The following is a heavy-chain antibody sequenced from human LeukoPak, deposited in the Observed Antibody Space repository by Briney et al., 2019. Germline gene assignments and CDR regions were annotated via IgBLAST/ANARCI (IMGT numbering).Heavy chain of an antibody. D-gene: IGHD3-3*01. CDR2: IYTSGST. Sequence: SETLSLTCTVSGGSISSYYWSWIRQPAGKGLEWIGRIYTSGSTNYNPSLKSRVTMSVDTSKNQFSLKPSSVTAADTAVYYCARGPMFFGVAYCDYWGQGTLVTVSS. CDR1: GGSISSYY. J-gene: IGHJ4*02. CDR3: ARGPMFFGVAYCDY. V-gene: IGHV4-4*07.